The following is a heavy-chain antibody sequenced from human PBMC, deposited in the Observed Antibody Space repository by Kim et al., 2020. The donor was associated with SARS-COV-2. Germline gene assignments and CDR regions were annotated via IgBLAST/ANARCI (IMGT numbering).Heavy chain of an antibody. CDR2: ISNDGNNQ. V-gene: IGHV3-30*04. J-gene: IGHJ3*02. CDR3: ARSRTTWVNDVFDI. D-gene: IGHD6-13*01. CDR1: GFTFSSHA. Sequence: GGSLRLSCAVSGFTFSSHAMFWARQAPGKGPEWVAVISNDGNNQYYADSVKGRLTISRDNSKNTLYLQMNSLIGEDTAVYYCARSRTTWVNDVFDIWGQGTMVTVSS.